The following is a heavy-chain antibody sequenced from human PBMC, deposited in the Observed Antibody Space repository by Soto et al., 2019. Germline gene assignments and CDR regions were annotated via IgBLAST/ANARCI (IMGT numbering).Heavy chain of an antibody. CDR2: IYYSGST. CDR1: GGSISSSSYY. J-gene: IGHJ4*02. CDR3: ARLFDSVGWGHTVIDY. D-gene: IGHD4-17*01. Sequence: SETLSLTCTVSGGSISSSSYYWGWIRQPPGKGLEWIGSIYYSGSTYYNPSLKSRVTISVDTSKNQFSLKLSSVTAADTAVYYCARLFDSVGWGHTVIDYWGQGTLVTVSS. V-gene: IGHV4-39*01.